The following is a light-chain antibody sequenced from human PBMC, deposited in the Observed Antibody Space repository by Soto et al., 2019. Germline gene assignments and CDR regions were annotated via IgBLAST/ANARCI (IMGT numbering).Light chain of an antibody. V-gene: IGLV2-14*01. CDR1: SSDVGGYCF. CDR3: SSYTTNSTLVV. J-gene: IGLJ2*01. Sequence: QSALTQAASVSGSPGQSITISCTGTSSDVGGYCFVSWYQQHPGKAPKLIIYEVTHRPSGVSNRFSGSKSGNTASLTISGLQAEDEADYFCSSYTTNSTLVVFGGGTKLTVL. CDR2: EVT.